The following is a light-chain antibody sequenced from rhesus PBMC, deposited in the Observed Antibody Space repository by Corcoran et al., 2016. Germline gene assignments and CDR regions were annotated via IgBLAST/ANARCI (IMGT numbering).Light chain of an antibody. CDR2: GAS. CDR1: QSVSSY. CDR3: QETSNLWT. V-gene: IGKV3-31*02. Sequence: EIVMTQSPATLSLSPGETATISCRTSQSVSSYLAWYQQKPGQAPRLLIYGASRRATGIPDRVRGSGSGTDFTLTISSLEPEDFAVYYCQETSNLWTFGQGTKVEIK. J-gene: IGKJ1*01.